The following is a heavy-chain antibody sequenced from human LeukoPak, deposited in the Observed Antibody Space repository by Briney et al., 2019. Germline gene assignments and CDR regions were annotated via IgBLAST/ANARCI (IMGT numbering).Heavy chain of an antibody. CDR1: GDSISSYY. J-gene: IGHJ5*02. V-gene: IGHV4-59*12. Sequence: SETLSLTCTVSGDSISSYYWSWIRQPPGKGLEWVGFIYYSGSTNYNPSLKSRVTISVDTSKNQFSLKLSSVTAADTAVYYCARGRRGGSYLWGNWFDPWSQGTLVTVSS. CDR3: ARGRRGGSYLWGNWFDP. CDR2: IYYSGST. D-gene: IGHD1-26*01.